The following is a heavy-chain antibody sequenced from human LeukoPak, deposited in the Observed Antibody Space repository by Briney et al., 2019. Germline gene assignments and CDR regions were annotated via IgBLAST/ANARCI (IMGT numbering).Heavy chain of an antibody. V-gene: IGHV3-13*01. Sequence: GGSLRLSCAASGFTFIDYDMHWVRQVIGKGLEWVSAIGIRGDTHYSGSVKGRFTISRENAESSLYLQTNSLRAEDTAVYYCARGGIQVSGIDEFDYWGQGTLVTVSS. CDR3: ARGGIQVSGIDEFDY. D-gene: IGHD6-19*01. J-gene: IGHJ4*02. CDR1: GFTFIDYD. CDR2: IGIRGDT.